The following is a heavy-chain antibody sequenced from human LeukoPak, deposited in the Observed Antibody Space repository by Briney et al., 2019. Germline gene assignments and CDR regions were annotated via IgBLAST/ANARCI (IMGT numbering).Heavy chain of an antibody. V-gene: IGHV3-7*01. D-gene: IGHD3-22*01. CDR3: ARDIGQYYSDSSGYYALPYFDY. Sequence: HSGGSLRLSCAASGFTFSSYWMSWVRQAPGKGLEWVANIKQDGSEKYYADSVKGRFTISRDNAKNSLYLQMNSLRAEDTAVYYCARDIGQYYSDSSGYYALPYFDYWGQGTLVTVSS. J-gene: IGHJ4*02. CDR2: IKQDGSEK. CDR1: GFTFSSYW.